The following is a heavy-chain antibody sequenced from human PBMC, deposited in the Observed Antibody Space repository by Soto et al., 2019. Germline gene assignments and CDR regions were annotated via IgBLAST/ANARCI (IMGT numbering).Heavy chain of an antibody. CDR3: ARGTRLRPFDY. Sequence: EVQLVESGGGLVKPGGSLRLSRAASGFTFSSYSMNWVRQAPGKGLEWVSSISSSSSYIYYADSVKGRFTISRDNAKNSLYLQMNSLRAEDTAVYYCARGTRLRPFDYWGQGTLVTVSS. CDR1: GFTFSSYS. V-gene: IGHV3-21*01. D-gene: IGHD5-12*01. J-gene: IGHJ4*02. CDR2: ISSSSSYI.